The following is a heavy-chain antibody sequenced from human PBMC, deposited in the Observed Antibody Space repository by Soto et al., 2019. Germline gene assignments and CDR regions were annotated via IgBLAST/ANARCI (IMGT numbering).Heavy chain of an antibody. CDR2: INSDGSST. D-gene: IGHD1-1*01. V-gene: IGHV3-74*01. Sequence: GGSLRLSCAASGFTFDDYGMSWVRQAPGKGLEWVSGINSDGSSTSYADSVKGRFTISRDNAKNTLYLQMNSLRAEDTAVYYCARDMELDFDYWGQGTLVTVSS. J-gene: IGHJ4*02. CDR3: ARDMELDFDY. CDR1: GFTFDDYG.